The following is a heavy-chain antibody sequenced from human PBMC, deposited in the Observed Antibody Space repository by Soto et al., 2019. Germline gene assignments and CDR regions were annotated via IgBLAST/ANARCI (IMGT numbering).Heavy chain of an antibody. CDR2: INHSGST. Sequence: QVQLQQWGAGLLKPSETLSLTCAVYGGSFSGYYWSWIRQPPGKGLEWIGEINHSGSTNYNPSLKSRVTISVDTSKNQFSLKLSFVTAADTAVYYCARGGSTVVVAATHFDYWGQGTLVTVSS. CDR3: ARGGSTVVVAATHFDY. J-gene: IGHJ4*02. V-gene: IGHV4-34*01. D-gene: IGHD2-15*01. CDR1: GGSFSGYY.